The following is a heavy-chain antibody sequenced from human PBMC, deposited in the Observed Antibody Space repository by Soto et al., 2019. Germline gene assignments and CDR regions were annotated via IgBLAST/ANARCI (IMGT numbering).Heavy chain of an antibody. CDR1: GYTFTIYG. J-gene: IGHJ6*02. D-gene: IGHD5-12*01. CDR3: ARALGYSGYAGMDV. CDR2: ISPDNGNT. V-gene: IGHV1-18*01. Sequence: QVQLVQSGGEVKKPGASVTVSCKASGYTFTIYGINWVRQAPGQGLEWMGWISPDNGNTNYAQKLQGRVTMTTDTSTSTAYMELRSLRSDDTAVYYCARALGYSGYAGMDVWGQGTKVTVSS.